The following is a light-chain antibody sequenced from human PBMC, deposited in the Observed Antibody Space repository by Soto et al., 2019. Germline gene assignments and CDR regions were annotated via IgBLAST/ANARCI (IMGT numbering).Light chain of an antibody. V-gene: IGLV1-47*01. Sequence: QSVLTQPPSASGTHGLRVTISCSGSSSNFGSNYVYWYQQLPGTAPKLLIYRNNQRPSGVPDRFSGSNSGTSASVAISGLRSEDEADYYCAAWDDSRSGVVFGGGT. CDR1: SSNFGSNY. CDR3: AAWDDSRSGVV. CDR2: RNN. J-gene: IGLJ2*01.